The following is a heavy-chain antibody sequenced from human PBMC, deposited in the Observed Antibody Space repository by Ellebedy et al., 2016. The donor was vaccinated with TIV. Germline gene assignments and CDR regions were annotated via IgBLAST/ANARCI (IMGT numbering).Heavy chain of an antibody. CDR1: GLTFSSHS. J-gene: IGHJ6*02. CDR3: AGVRGTYAYGMDV. D-gene: IGHD3-16*01. CDR2: IGTTGNTV. Sequence: GESLKISCAASGLTFSSHSMNWVRQAPGKGLEWVSCIGTTGNTVYYADSVKGRFTISRDNAMNSLYLEMNSLRDEDTAVYYCAGVRGTYAYGMDVWGQGTTVTVSS. V-gene: IGHV3-48*02.